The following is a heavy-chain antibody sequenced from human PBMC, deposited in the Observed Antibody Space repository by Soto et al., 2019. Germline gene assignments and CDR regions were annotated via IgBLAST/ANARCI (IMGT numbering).Heavy chain of an antibody. D-gene: IGHD3-22*01. Sequence: QVQLLQSGAELRKPGASVKVSCQAFGYSFSYYGINWVRQAPGQGLEWMGWSNPYNGHKNYAQKFADRLTMTTDTSTATVSMELRNLKSDDTAVYYCVRDRLRGYDNSGFCSWGQGTLVTVSS. J-gene: IGHJ5*02. V-gene: IGHV1-18*01. CDR2: SNPYNGHK. CDR1: GYSFSYYG. CDR3: VRDRLRGYDNSGFCS.